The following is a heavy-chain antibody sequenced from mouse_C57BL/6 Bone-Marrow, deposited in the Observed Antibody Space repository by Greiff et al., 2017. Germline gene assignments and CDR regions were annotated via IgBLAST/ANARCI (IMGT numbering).Heavy chain of an antibody. J-gene: IGHJ2*01. CDR1: GYTFTDYY. CDR3: TRYGNGYVDY. Sequence: VQLQQSGPELVKPGASVKISCKASGYTFTDYYMNWVKQSHGKSLEWIGDINPNNGGTSYNQKFKGKATLTVDKSSSTAYMELRSLTSEDSAVYYCTRYGNGYVDYWGQGTTLTVSS. V-gene: IGHV1-26*01. D-gene: IGHD1-1*01. CDR2: INPNNGGT.